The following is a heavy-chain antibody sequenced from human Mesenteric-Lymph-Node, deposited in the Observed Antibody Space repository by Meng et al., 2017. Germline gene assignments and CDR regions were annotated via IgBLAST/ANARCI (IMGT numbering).Heavy chain of an antibody. CDR2: TYYRSKWYN. V-gene: IGHV6-1*02. CDR1: ADNAAGHSVD. J-gene: IGHJ4*02. CDR3: ARDSSSSAYSPFDY. Sequence: QAPLHQVRPGLVDPLEHTPSTWAITADNAAGHSVDWNWIRQSPSRGLEWLGRTYYRSKWYNDYAVSVKSRITITPDTSKNQFSLQLNSVTPEDTAVYYCARDSSSSAYSPFDYWGQGTLVTVSS. D-gene: IGHD3-22*01.